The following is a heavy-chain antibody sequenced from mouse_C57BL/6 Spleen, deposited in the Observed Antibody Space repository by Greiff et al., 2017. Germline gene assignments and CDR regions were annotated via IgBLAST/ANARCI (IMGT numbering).Heavy chain of an antibody. Sequence: VQLQQSGAELVKPGASVKISCKASGYAFSSYWMNWVKQRPGKGLEWIGQIYPGDGDTNYNEKFKGKATLTADKSSSTAYMQLSSLTSEDSAVYFCARGEIYYGNLYYAMDYWGQGTSVTVSS. CDR3: ARGEIYYGNLYYAMDY. CDR2: IYPGDGDT. J-gene: IGHJ4*01. V-gene: IGHV1-80*01. D-gene: IGHD2-1*01. CDR1: GYAFSSYW.